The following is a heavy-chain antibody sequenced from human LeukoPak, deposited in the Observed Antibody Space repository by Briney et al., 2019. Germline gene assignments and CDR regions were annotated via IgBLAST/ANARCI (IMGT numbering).Heavy chain of an antibody. CDR2: IYYSGST. CDR1: GGSISSYY. V-gene: IGHV4-59*01. D-gene: IGHD6-19*01. J-gene: IGHJ4*02. CDR3: ARQVAVADHFDY. Sequence: PSETLSLTCTVSGGSISSYYWSWIRQPPGKVLEWIGYIYYSGSTNYNPSLKSRVTISVDTSKNQFSLKLSSVTAADTAVYYCARQVAVADHFDYWGQGTRVTVSS.